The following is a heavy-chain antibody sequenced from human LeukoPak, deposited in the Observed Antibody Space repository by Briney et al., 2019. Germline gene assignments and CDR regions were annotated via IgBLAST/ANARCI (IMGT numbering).Heavy chain of an antibody. CDR2: IYPGDSDT. V-gene: IGHV5-51*01. J-gene: IGHJ5*02. CDR3: VRVRTYRSCVDP. Sequence: RESLQISCQGSGYSFTSYWIAWVRQLPGKGLEWMGIIYPGDSDTRYSPSFQGQVTISADKSISTAYLQWSSLKASDTAMYYCVRVRTYRSCVDPGGQGTVVTVSA. CDR1: GYSFTSYW. D-gene: IGHD2-2*01.